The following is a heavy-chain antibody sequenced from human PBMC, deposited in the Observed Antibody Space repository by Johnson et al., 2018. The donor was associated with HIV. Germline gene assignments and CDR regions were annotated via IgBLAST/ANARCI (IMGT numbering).Heavy chain of an antibody. Sequence: VQLAESGAGVVQPGGSLTLSCAASGYTFSSYAMSCVRQAPGQGLEWVSPICGSVGSSHYARSVRARFTFSRDNSKTTLYLQTNSLRAEDTAVYYCAKDIVGGELVYAFDIWGQGAMVTVSS. D-gene: IGHD3-16*01. CDR3: AKDIVGGELVYAFDI. CDR1: GYTFSSYA. CDR2: ICGSVGSS. V-gene: IGHV3-23*04. J-gene: IGHJ3*02.